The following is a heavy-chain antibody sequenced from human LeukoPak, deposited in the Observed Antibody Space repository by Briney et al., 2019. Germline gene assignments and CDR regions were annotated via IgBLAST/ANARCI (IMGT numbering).Heavy chain of an antibody. CDR1: GYTFTGYY. D-gene: IGHD3-22*01. J-gene: IGHJ4*02. V-gene: IGHV1-2*02. Sequence: ASVNVSCKASGYTFTGYYIHWVRQAPGQGLEWMGWINPNSGGTHYAQKFQGRVIMTRDTSISTAYMELSRLRSDDTAVYYCATDYYDSSGYYYSFDYWGQGTLVTVSS. CDR3: ATDYYDSSGYYYSFDY. CDR2: INPNSGGT.